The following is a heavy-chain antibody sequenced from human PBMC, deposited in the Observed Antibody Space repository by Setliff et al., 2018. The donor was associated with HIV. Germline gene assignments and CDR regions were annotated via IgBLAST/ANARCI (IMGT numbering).Heavy chain of an antibody. D-gene: IGHD6-19*01. V-gene: IGHV4-34*01. CDR2: INHSGSA. Sequence: KPSETLSLTCAVYGGSFSGYYWTWIRQPPGKGLEWIGQINHSGSANYNPSLETRVTISVDTSKNQFSLKLSSVTAADTAVYYCAKGVAGLQYYYYYMDVWGKGTTVTVSS. CDR3: AKGVAGLQYYYYYMDV. CDR1: GGSFSGYY. J-gene: IGHJ6*03.